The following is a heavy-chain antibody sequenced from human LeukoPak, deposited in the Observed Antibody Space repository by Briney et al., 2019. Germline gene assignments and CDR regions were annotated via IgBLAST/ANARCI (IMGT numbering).Heavy chain of an antibody. CDR1: GGSISSSSYY. V-gene: IGHV4-39*07. CDR3: ARVRERTLADFDY. CDR2: IYYSGST. D-gene: IGHD2-15*01. Sequence: PSETLSLTCTVSGGSISSSSYYWGWIRQPPGKGLEWIGTIYYSGSTYYNPSLKSRVTISVDTSKNQFSLKLSSVTAADTAVYYCARVRERTLADFDYWGQGTLVTVSS. J-gene: IGHJ4*02.